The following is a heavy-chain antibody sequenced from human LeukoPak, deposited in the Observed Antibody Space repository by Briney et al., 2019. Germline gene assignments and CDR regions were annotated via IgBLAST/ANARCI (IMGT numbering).Heavy chain of an antibody. CDR3: AKGPYSGFS. V-gene: IGHV3-23*01. J-gene: IGHJ5*02. CDR2: IGGSGGGT. CDR1: GFTFSTYA. D-gene: IGHD1-26*01. Sequence: GGSLRLSCAASGFTFSTYAMSWVRQAPGKGLEWVSSIGGSGGGTYYADSVKGRFTISRDNSKNTLYLQMNSLRAEDTAVYYCAKGPYSGFSWGQGTLVTVSS.